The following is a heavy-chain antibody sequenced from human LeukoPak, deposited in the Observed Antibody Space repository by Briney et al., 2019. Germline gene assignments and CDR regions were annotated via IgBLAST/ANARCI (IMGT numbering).Heavy chain of an antibody. D-gene: IGHD2-15*01. CDR1: GFTFSNYW. CDR2: IKEDGSEK. J-gene: IGHJ4*02. Sequence: PGGSLRLSCAASGFTFSNYWMSWVRQAPGKGLEWVANIKEDGSEKYYVDSVKGRFTISRDNARNSLYLQINNLRAEDTAVYYCARAGPAVGSSYDYWGQGTLVTVSS. CDR3: ARAGPAVGSSYDY. V-gene: IGHV3-7*01.